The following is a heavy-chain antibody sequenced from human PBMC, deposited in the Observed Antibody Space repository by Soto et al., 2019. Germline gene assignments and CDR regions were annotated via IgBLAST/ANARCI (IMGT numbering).Heavy chain of an antibody. CDR1: GDSISRYY. V-gene: IGHV4-59*01. J-gene: IGHJ6*02. CDR3: ARAPTYSYGSGSPYYFYAMDV. CDR2: IYDGGST. Sequence: SETLSLTCTVSGDSISRYYWSWIRQSPGKGLEWIGYIYDGGSTRYNPSLRSRVTISADTSENQFSLKLSSVTAADTAVYYCARAPTYSYGSGSPYYFYAMDVWGQGTTVTVSS. D-gene: IGHD3-10*01.